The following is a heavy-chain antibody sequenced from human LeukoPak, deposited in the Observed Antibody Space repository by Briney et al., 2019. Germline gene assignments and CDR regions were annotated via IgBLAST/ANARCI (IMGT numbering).Heavy chain of an antibody. Sequence: PGGSLRLSCAASGFTLSSYWMSWVRQAPGKGLEWVANIKQDGSEKYYVDSVKGRFTISRDNAKNSLYLQMNSLRAEDTAVYYCARDLVGFDYWGQGTLVTVSS. J-gene: IGHJ4*02. CDR1: GFTLSSYW. CDR3: ARDLVGFDY. CDR2: IKQDGSEK. V-gene: IGHV3-7*01. D-gene: IGHD2-2*01.